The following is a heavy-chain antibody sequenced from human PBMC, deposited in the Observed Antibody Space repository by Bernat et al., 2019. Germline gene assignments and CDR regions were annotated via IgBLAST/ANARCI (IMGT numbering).Heavy chain of an antibody. Sequence: QVQLVESGGGVVQPGRSLRLSCAASGFTFSSYGMHWVRQAPGKGLEWVAVIWYDGSNKDYADSVKGRFTISRDNSKNTLYLQMNSLRAEDTAVYYCARCMTAAGTGPFDYWGQGTLVTVSS. D-gene: IGHD6-13*01. CDR2: IWYDGSNK. CDR1: GFTFSSYG. V-gene: IGHV3-33*01. J-gene: IGHJ4*02. CDR3: ARCMTAAGTGPFDY.